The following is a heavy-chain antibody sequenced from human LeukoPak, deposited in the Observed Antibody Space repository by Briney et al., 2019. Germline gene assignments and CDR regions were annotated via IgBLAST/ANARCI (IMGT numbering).Heavy chain of an antibody. CDR2: INQDGSEK. V-gene: IGHV3-7*01. CDR3: ADPPSDF. J-gene: IGHJ4*02. Sequence: GESLKISCATSGFNFNTKWMTWVRQAPGKGLEWVANINQDGSEKYHGDSVKGRFIISRDNAKRSLFLEMSSLRAEDTAAYYCADPPSDFWGQGTLVAVSS. CDR1: GFNFNTKW.